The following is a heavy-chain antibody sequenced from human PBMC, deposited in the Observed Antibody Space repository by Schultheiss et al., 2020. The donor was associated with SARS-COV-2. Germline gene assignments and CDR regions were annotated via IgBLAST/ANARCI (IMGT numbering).Heavy chain of an antibody. CDR2: INHSGST. CDR3: ARGSFRPGSGWYHRNNGMDV. Sequence: SETLSLTCAVYGWSFSGYYWSWIRQPPGKGLEWIGEINHSGSTNYNPSLKSRVTISVDTSKNQFSLKLSSVTAADTAVYYCARGSFRPGSGWYHRNNGMDVWGQGTTVTVSS. CDR1: GWSFSGYY. D-gene: IGHD6-19*01. V-gene: IGHV4-34*01. J-gene: IGHJ6*02.